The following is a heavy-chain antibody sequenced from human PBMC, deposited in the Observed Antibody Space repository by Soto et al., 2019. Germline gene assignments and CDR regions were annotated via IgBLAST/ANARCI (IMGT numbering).Heavy chain of an antibody. V-gene: IGHV3-30-3*01. CDR3: ASPADVQQQLVIGY. CDR2: ISYDGSNK. Sequence: QVQLVQSGAEVKKPGSSVKVSCKASGGTFSSYAMHWVRQAPGKGLEWVAVISYDGSNKYYADSVKGRFTISRDNSKNTLYLQMNSLRAEDTAVYYCASPADVQQQLVIGYWGQGTLVTVSS. J-gene: IGHJ4*02. D-gene: IGHD6-13*01. CDR1: GGTFSSYA.